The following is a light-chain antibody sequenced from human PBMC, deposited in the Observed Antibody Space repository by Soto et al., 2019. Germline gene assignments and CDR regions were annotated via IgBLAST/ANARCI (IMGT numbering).Light chain of an antibody. CDR2: GAS. CDR3: QQYGSSGT. Sequence: ESVLTQSPGTLSLSRGERAALSCRASQSVSNNYLSWYQQKPGQAPSLLIYGASNRATGIPDRFSGSGSGTDFTLTISRLEPEDFAVYYCQQYGSSGTFGQGTKVDIK. CDR1: QSVSNNY. J-gene: IGKJ1*01. V-gene: IGKV3-20*01.